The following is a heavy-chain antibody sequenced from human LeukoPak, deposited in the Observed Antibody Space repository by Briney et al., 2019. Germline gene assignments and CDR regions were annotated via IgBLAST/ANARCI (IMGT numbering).Heavy chain of an antibody. CDR3: ARGPLKYGSGVDY. Sequence: ASVKVSCKASGYTFTGYYMHWVRRAPGQGLKWMGWINPNSGGTNYAQKFQGRVTMTRDTSISTAYMELSRLRSDETAVYYCARGPLKYGSGVDYWGQGTLVTVSS. CDR2: INPNSGGT. D-gene: IGHD3-10*01. V-gene: IGHV1-2*02. CDR1: GYTFTGYY. J-gene: IGHJ4*02.